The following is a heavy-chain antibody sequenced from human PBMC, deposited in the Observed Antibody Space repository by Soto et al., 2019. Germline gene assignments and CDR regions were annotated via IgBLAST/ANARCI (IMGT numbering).Heavy chain of an antibody. V-gene: IGHV3-48*03. J-gene: IGHJ4*02. CDR2: ISDDGASI. CDR1: GFSFSSFA. D-gene: IGHD5-18*01. Sequence: GGSLRLSCEASGFSFSSFAMNWVRQAPGRGLEWVSCISDDGASIYYADSLKGRFTISRDNAKNSLSLQMNNLRAKDTAVYYRARENSVQAWLHHFDNWGLGTLVTVSS. CDR3: ARENSVQAWLHHFDN.